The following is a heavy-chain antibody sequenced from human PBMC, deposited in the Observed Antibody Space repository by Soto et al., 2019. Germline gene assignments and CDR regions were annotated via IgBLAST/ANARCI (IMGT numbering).Heavy chain of an antibody. CDR1: GFIFSSYA. D-gene: IGHD2-15*01. CDR2: ISVGGGST. V-gene: IGHV3-23*01. Sequence: GRALRLSCAASGFIFSSYAMSWGRQPPGKGLEWFSTISVGGGSTYYADSVKGRITISRDSSRNTLYLQMNSLTADHTAVYHCAKAPYLYIVVGSYPRCHSDYWGTRTLVSGSS. CDR3: AKAPYLYIVVGSYPRCHSDY. J-gene: IGHJ4*02.